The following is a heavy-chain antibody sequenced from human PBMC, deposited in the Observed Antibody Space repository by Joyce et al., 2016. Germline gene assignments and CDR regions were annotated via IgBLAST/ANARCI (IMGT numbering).Heavy chain of an antibody. V-gene: IGHV4-34*02. J-gene: IGHJ4*02. CDR2: ITTSGAT. Sequence: QVQLRQWGAGLLKPSETLSLTCAVSGGPFRGLFWTWVRQPPGKALEWIGDITTSGATNYNPSLRSRVAISADASNNQFSLTLTSLSAADMAVYYCARSQWLAPLMYWGQGTLVTVSP. CDR1: GGPFRGLF. D-gene: IGHD6-19*01. CDR3: ARSQWLAPLMY.